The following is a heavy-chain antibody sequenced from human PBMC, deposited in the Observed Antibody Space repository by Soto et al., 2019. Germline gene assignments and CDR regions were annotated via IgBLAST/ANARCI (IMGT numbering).Heavy chain of an antibody. CDR1: GFTFRSYW. V-gene: IGHV3-7*03. CDR2: IKQDGSEK. Sequence: GGSLRLSCATSGFTFRSYWMSWVRQAPGKGPEWVANIKQDGSEKQYVDSVKGRFTVSRDNAKKSLGLQMNSLRVEDTAVYYCARAEDYDFWSGPPKYFDNWGQGTQVTVSS. CDR3: ARAEDYDFWSGPPKYFDN. D-gene: IGHD3-3*01. J-gene: IGHJ4*02.